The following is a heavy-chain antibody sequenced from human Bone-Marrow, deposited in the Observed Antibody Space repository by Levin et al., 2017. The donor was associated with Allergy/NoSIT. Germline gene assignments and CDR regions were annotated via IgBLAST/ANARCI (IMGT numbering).Heavy chain of an antibody. V-gene: IGHV3-23*01. CDR3: AKVSWAADGTDS. CDR2: IVGGVDDT. J-gene: IGHJ4*02. D-gene: IGHD6-13*01. CDR1: GFTLWSSD. Sequence: PGGSLRLSCAISGFTLWSSDMSWVRQAPGKGLEWVSAIVGGVDDTHYADSVKGRFTISRDDAKNTLYLHMSSLRAEDTALYYCAKVSWAADGTDSWGQGTLVTVSS.